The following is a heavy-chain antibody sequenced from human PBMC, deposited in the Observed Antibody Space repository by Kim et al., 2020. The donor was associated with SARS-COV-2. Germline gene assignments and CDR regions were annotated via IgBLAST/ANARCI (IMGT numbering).Heavy chain of an antibody. CDR3: ARDYYDSSGYFFDY. Sequence: ASVKVSCKASGYTFTTYALHWVRQAPGQRLEWMGWINSGNGNTKYSQKLQGRVTISRDTSASTAYMELSSLRSEDTAIYYCARDYYDSSGYFFDYWGQGT. D-gene: IGHD3-22*01. CDR1: GYTFTTYA. V-gene: IGHV1-3*01. J-gene: IGHJ4*02. CDR2: INSGNGNT.